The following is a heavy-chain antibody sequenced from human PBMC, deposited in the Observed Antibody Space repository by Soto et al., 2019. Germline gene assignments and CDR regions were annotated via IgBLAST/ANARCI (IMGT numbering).Heavy chain of an antibody. CDR2: IDPSDSYT. CDR1: GYSFTSYW. CDR3: AILLVETAMVTRALSGMDV. Sequence: PGESLKISCKGSGYSFTSYWISWVRQMPGKGLEWMGRIDPSDSYTNYSPSFQGHVTISADKSISTAYLQWSSLKASDTAMSYCAILLVETAMVTRALSGMDVWGQGTTVTVSS. D-gene: IGHD5-18*01. V-gene: IGHV5-10-1*01. J-gene: IGHJ6*02.